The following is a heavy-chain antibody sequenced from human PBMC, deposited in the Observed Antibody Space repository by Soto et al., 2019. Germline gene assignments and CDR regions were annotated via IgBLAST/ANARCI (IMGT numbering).Heavy chain of an antibody. CDR3: ARGYCSGGSCYFGAVWFDP. V-gene: IGHV6-1*01. CDR1: GASFSSNSAA. D-gene: IGHD2-15*01. CDR2: TYYRSKWYN. J-gene: IGHJ5*02. Sequence: SQPLSLTGAISGASFSSNSAAWNCIRQSPSRGLEWLGRTYYRSKWYNDYAVSVKSRITINPDTSKNQFSLQLNSVTPEDTAVYYCARGYCSGGSCYFGAVWFDPWGQGTLVTVSS.